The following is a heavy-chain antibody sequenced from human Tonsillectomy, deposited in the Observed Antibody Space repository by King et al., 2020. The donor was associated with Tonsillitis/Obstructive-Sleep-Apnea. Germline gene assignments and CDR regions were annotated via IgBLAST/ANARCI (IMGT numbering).Heavy chain of an antibody. D-gene: IGHD4-17*01. CDR1: GFTFSIYW. Sequence: VQLVESGGGLVQPGGSLRLSCVVSGFTFSIYWMRWLRQAPGKGLEWVANIKEDGGEKYYAASVRGLFTISRDNAKKSLYLQMNGLRAEDTAVYYCASEIDYGDYGFDYWGQGTLVTVSS. J-gene: IGHJ4*02. CDR3: ASEIDYGDYGFDY. V-gene: IGHV3-7*01. CDR2: IKEDGGEK.